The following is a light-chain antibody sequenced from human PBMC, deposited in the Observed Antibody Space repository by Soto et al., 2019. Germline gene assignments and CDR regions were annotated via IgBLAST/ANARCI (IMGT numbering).Light chain of an antibody. Sequence: QSVLTQPPSASGSPGQSVTISCTGTSSDYVSWYQQHPGKAPKLMIYEISKRPSGVPDRFSASKSGNTASLTVSGLQAEDEADYYCSSYAGINNLGVFGTGTKLTVL. V-gene: IGLV2-8*01. J-gene: IGLJ1*01. CDR2: EIS. CDR3: SSYAGINNLGV. CDR1: SSDY.